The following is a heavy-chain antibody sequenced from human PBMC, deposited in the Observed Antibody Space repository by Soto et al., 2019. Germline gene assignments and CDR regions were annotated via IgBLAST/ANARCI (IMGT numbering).Heavy chain of an antibody. Sequence: XSVKVSCTASGSPLTRYGVVWVRRAPGQGLEWMGWISAYNGNTNYAQKLQGRVTMTKDTSTSTVYMDLRSLRSDDTAVYYCERLASDYDYYYAIDVWRQGTTVTVSS. V-gene: IGHV1-18*01. J-gene: IGHJ6*02. CDR1: GSPLTRYG. CDR3: ERLASDYDYYYAIDV. CDR2: ISAYNGNT. D-gene: IGHD6-25*01.